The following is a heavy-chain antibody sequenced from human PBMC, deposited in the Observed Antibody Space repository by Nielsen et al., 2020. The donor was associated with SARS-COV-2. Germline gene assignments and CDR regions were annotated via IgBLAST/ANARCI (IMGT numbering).Heavy chain of an antibody. J-gene: IGHJ4*02. CDR2: ISGSGGST. V-gene: IGHV3-23*01. Sequence: GESLKISCAASGFTFSSYAMSWVRQAPGKGLEWVSAISGSGGSTYYADSVKGRFTISRDNAKNSLYLQMNSLRAEDTAVYYCARDIAEQFDYWGQGTLVTVSS. CDR1: GFTFSSYA. D-gene: IGHD6-13*01. CDR3: ARDIAEQFDY.